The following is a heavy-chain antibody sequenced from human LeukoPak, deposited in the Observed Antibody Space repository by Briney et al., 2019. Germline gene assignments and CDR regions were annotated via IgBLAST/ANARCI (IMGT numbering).Heavy chain of an antibody. D-gene: IGHD1-26*01. V-gene: IGHV3-66*01. Sequence: GGSLRLSCAASGLIDSGDYMSWVRQAPGKGLEWVSVIYSGGTTYYADSVKGRFTISRDNSKNTLYLQMNSLRAEDTAVYYCAKSGIGVGPRDFDYWGQGTLVTVSS. CDR3: AKSGIGVGPRDFDY. CDR1: GLIDSGDY. CDR2: IYSGGTT. J-gene: IGHJ4*02.